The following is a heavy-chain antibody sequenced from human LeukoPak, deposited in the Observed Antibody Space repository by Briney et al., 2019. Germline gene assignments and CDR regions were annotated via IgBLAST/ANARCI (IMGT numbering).Heavy chain of an antibody. V-gene: IGHV3-23*01. J-gene: IGHJ4*02. D-gene: IGHD1-14*01. CDR2: ISANGDDT. Sequence: GGSLRLPCAGSGFTFSTTAMSWVRQAPGKGLEWVSAISANGDDTFYADSVKGRFTVSRDNSKNMLYLQMNSLRADDTAVYYCAKIINPIDSWGQGTLVTVSS. CDR1: GFTFSTTA. CDR3: AKIINPIDS.